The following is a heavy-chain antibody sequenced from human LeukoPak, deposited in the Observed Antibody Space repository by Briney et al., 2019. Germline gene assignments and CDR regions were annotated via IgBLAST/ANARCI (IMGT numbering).Heavy chain of an antibody. J-gene: IGHJ3*02. CDR3: ARLVGLSGAFDM. Sequence: SETPSLTCTVSGGSISSTSYYWAWIRQPPGKGLEWIASIYHSGSTYYNPPLKSRVTISVDTSKNQFFLKLSSMTAGDTAVYYCARLVGLSGAFDMWGQGTMVTVSS. CDR2: IYHSGST. V-gene: IGHV4-39*01. D-gene: IGHD2/OR15-2a*01. CDR1: GGSISSTSYY.